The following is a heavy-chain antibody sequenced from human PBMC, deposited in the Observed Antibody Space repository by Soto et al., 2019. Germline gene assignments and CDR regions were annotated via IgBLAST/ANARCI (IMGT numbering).Heavy chain of an antibody. CDR3: ARRYSGYGDY. D-gene: IGHD5-12*01. CDR2: IYFSGSA. CDR1: GGSITSYY. J-gene: IGHJ4*02. Sequence: QVQLQESGPGLVKPSETLSLTCTVSGGSITSYYWSWIRQPPGKGLEWIGYIYFSGSANYNPSLKSRVTISVDTSKNQFSLKLSSVTAADTAVYYCARRYSGYGDYWGQGTRVTVSS. V-gene: IGHV4-59*08.